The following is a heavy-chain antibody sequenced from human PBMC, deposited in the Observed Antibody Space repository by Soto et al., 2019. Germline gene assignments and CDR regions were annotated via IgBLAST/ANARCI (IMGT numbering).Heavy chain of an antibody. D-gene: IGHD3-10*01. Sequence: SEPMRLSSTVSGGTIISRGDCRVWNSQPPGKGLEWIGSIYYSGSTYYNPSLKSRVTISVDTSKNQFSLKLSSLSAADTAVYYCARHSPPFLYGSGPWDVWGQGTTVTVSS. V-gene: IGHV4-39*01. CDR1: GGTIISRGDC. CDR2: IYYSGST. J-gene: IGHJ6*02. CDR3: ARHSPPFLYGSGPWDV.